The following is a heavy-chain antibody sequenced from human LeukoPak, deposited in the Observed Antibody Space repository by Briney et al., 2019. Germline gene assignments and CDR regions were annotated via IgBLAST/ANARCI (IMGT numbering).Heavy chain of an antibody. D-gene: IGHD3-3*01. V-gene: IGHV3-30-3*01. CDR3: ARDYITIFGVVIIHDYYYGMDV. Sequence: SGGSLRLSCAASGFTFSDYTINWVRQAPGKGLEWVAVISYDGSNKYYADSVKGRFTISRDNSKNTLYLQMNSLRAEDTAVYYCARDYITIFGVVIIHDYYYGMDVWGQGTTVTVSS. CDR2: ISYDGSNK. CDR1: GFTFSDYT. J-gene: IGHJ6*02.